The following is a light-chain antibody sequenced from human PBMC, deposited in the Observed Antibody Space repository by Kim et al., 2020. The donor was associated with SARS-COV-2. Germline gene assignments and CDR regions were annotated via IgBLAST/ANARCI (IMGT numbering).Light chain of an antibody. J-gene: IGLJ3*02. CDR3: QAWDSSTASWV. CDR1: KLGDKY. V-gene: IGLV3-1*01. CDR2: QDS. Sequence: PGQTASITCSGDKLGDKYACWYQQKPGPSPVLVIYQDSKRPSGIPERFSGSNSGNTATLTISGTQAMDEADYYCQAWDSSTASWVFGGGTQLTVL.